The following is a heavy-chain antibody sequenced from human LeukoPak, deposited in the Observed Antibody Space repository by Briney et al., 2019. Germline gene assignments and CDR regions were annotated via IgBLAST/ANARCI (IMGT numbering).Heavy chain of an antibody. CDR2: INPNSGGT. CDR3: ARDVFCGVDCYPDY. J-gene: IGHJ4*02. CDR1: GYTFTGYY. V-gene: IGHV1-2*02. Sequence: ASVKVPCKASGYTFTGYYMHWVRQAPGQGLEWMGWINPNSGGTNYAQKFQGRVTMTRDTSISTAYMELSRLRSDDTAVYYCARDVFCGVDCYPDYWGQGTLVTVSS. D-gene: IGHD2-21*02.